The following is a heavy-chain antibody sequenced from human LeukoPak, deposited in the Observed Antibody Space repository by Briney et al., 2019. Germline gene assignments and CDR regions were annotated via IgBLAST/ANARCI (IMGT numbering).Heavy chain of an antibody. CDR1: GYTFTSYY. CDR3: ARDRGDKYYYDSSGFD. J-gene: IGHJ4*02. D-gene: IGHD3-22*01. V-gene: IGHV1-8*02. Sequence: ASVKVSCKASGYTFTSYYMHWVRQATGQGLEWMGWMNPNSGNTGYAQKFQGRVTMTRNTSISTAYMELSSLRSEDTAVYYCARDRGDKYYYDSSGFDWGQGTLVTVSS. CDR2: MNPNSGNT.